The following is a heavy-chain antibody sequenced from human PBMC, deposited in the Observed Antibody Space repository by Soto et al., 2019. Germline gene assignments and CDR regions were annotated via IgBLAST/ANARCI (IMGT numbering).Heavy chain of an antibody. Sequence: EGSLRLSCAASGFTFSSYGMHWVRQAPGKGLEWVAVISYDGSNKYYADSVRGRFTISRDNSKNTLYLQMNSLRAEDTAVYYCARDFGVVTYWGQGTLVTVSS. CDR1: GFTFSSYG. V-gene: IGHV3-30*03. CDR3: ARDFGVVTY. D-gene: IGHD3-3*01. CDR2: ISYDGSNK. J-gene: IGHJ4*02.